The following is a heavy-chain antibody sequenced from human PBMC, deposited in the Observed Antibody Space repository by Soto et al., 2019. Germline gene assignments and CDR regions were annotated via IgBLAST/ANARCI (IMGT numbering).Heavy chain of an antibody. CDR2: ISSSSSYI. CDR3: ARDGQQPPYYYYYMDV. J-gene: IGHJ6*03. V-gene: IGHV3-21*01. D-gene: IGHD6-13*01. Sequence: GGSLRLSCAASGFTFSSYSMNWVRQAPGKGLEWVSSISSSSSYIYYADSVKGRFTISRDNAKNSLYLQMNSLRAEDTAVYYCARDGQQPPYYYYYMDVWGKGTTVTVSS. CDR1: GFTFSSYS.